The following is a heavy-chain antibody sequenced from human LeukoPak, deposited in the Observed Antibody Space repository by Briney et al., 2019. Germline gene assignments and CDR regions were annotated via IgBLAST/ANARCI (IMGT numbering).Heavy chain of an antibody. CDR3: AKIEGLLWFGELSTDASDI. Sequence: GGSLRLSCAASGFTFSSYAMSWVRQAPGKGLEGVSAISGSGGSTYYADSVKGRFTISRDNSKNTLYLQMNSLRAEDTAVYYCAKIEGLLWFGELSTDASDIWGQGTMVTVSS. V-gene: IGHV3-23*01. J-gene: IGHJ3*02. CDR2: ISGSGGST. D-gene: IGHD3-10*01. CDR1: GFTFSSYA.